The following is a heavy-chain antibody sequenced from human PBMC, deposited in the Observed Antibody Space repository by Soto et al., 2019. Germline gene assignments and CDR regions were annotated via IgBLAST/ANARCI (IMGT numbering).Heavy chain of an antibody. CDR1: GFTFDDYA. V-gene: IGHV3-9*01. CDR2: ISWNSEIV. D-gene: IGHD3-10*01. J-gene: IGHJ6*02. CDR3: AKDSGYLLSPSYGMDV. Sequence: SLRLSCAASGFTFDDYAMHWVRQGPGKGLEWVAGISWNSEIVGHADSVKGRFTISRDNAKNSLYLQMNSLRAEDSALYYCAKDSGYLLSPSYGMDVWGQGTTVTVSS.